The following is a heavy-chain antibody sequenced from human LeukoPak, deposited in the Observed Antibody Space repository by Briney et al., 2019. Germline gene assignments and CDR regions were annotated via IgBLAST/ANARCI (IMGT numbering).Heavy chain of an antibody. J-gene: IGHJ3*02. CDR1: GFTFSIYW. CDR3: AKAREGSYDAFDI. CDR2: IYSGGST. V-gene: IGHV3-53*01. Sequence: GGSLRLSCTASGFTFSIYWMSWVRQAPGKGLEWVSVIYSGGSTYYADSVKGRFTISRDNSKNTLYLQMNSLRAGDTAIYYCAKAREGSYDAFDIWGQGTMVTVSS. D-gene: IGHD2-15*01.